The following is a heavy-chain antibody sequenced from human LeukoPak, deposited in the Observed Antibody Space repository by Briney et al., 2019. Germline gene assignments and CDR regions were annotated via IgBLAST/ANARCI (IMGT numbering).Heavy chain of an antibody. CDR1: GFTFSSYG. D-gene: IGHD6-19*01. CDR2: ISYDGSNK. V-gene: IGHV3-30*03. J-gene: IGHJ3*02. Sequence: GGSLRLSCAASGFTFSSYGMHWVRQAPGKGLEWVAVISYDGSNKYYADSVKGRFTISRDNSKNTLYLQMNSLRAEDMAVYYCARFSSGWYLAFDIWGQGTMVTVSS. CDR3: ARFSSGWYLAFDI.